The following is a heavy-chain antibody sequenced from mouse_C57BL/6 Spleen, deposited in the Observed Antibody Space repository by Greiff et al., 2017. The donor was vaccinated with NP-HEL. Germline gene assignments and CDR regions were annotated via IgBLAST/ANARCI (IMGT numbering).Heavy chain of an antibody. CDR1: GYTFTEYT. CDR3: ARHEGGITTVVEGYWYFDV. J-gene: IGHJ1*03. V-gene: IGHV1-62-2*01. CDR2: FYPGSGSI. D-gene: IGHD1-1*01. Sequence: VQLQQSGAELVKPGASVKLSCKASGYTFTEYTIHWVKQRSGQGLEWIGWFYPGSGSIKYNEKFKDKATLTADKSSSTVYMELSRLTSEDSAVYFCARHEGGITTVVEGYWYFDVWGTGTTVTVSS.